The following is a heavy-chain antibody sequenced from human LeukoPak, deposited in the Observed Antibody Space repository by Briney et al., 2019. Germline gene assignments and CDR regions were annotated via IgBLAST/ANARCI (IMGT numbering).Heavy chain of an antibody. D-gene: IGHD5-24*01. CDR3: ARSDRDGYNFPPAYFDY. CDR2: IIPIFGTA. V-gene: IGHV1-69*05. Sequence: ASAKVSCKASGGTFSSYAISWVRQAPGQGLEWMGGIIPIFGTANYAQKFQGRVTITTDESTSTAYMELSSLRSEDTAVYYCARSDRDGYNFPPAYFDYWGQGTLVTVSS. CDR1: GGTFSSYA. J-gene: IGHJ4*02.